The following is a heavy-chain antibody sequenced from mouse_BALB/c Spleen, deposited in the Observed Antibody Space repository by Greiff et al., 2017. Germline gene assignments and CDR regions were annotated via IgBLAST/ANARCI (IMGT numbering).Heavy chain of an antibody. Sequence: EVKLQESGAELVKPGASVKLSCTASGFNIKDTYMHWVKQRPEQGLEWIGRIDPANGNTKYDPKFQGKATITADTSSNTAYLQLSSLTSEDTAVYYCARRGPFGYWGQGTTLTVSS. CDR2: IDPANGNT. CDR3: ARRGPFGY. V-gene: IGHV14-3*02. CDR1: GFNIKDTY. J-gene: IGHJ2*01.